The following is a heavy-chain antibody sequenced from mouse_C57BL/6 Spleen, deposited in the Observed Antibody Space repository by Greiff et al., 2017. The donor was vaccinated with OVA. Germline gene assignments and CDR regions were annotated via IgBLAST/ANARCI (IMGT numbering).Heavy chain of an antibody. V-gene: IGHV1-50*01. J-gene: IGHJ2*01. Sequence: QVQLQQPGAELVKPGASVKLSCKASGYTFTSYWMQWVKQRPGQGLEWIGEIDPSGSYTNYNQKFKGKATLTVDTSSSTAYMQLSSLTSEDSAVYDCASDQGYWGKGTTLTVAT. CDR1: GYTFTSYW. CDR3: ASDQGY. CDR2: IDPSGSYT.